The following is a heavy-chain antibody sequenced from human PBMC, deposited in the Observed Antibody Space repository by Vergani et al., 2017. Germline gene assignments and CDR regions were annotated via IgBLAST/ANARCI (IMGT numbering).Heavy chain of an antibody. D-gene: IGHD1-26*01. CDR3: GRVLIVGGDFDI. CDR2: INPNSGGT. V-gene: IGHV1-2*06. Sequence: QVQLVQSGAEVKKPGASVKVSCKASGYAFTGYYIHWVRQAPGQGLEWMGRINPNSGGTNFAQNFQGRVSMTRDTSISTADMELSRLGSDDTAVYYCGRVLIVGGDFDIWGQGTMVTVSS. CDR1: GYAFTGYY. J-gene: IGHJ3*02.